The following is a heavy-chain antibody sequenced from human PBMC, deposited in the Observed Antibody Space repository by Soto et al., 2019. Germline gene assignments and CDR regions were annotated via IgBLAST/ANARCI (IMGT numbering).Heavy chain of an antibody. D-gene: IGHD3-9*01. CDR3: ARDSNYDILTGPLDY. Sequence: PGGSLRLSCAASGFTFSSYSMNWVRQAPGKGLEWVSSISSSSYIYYADSVKGRFTISRDNAKNSLYLQMNSLRAEDTAVYYCARDSNYDILTGPLDYWGQGTLVTVSS. J-gene: IGHJ4*02. CDR2: ISSSSYI. CDR1: GFTFSSYS. V-gene: IGHV3-21*01.